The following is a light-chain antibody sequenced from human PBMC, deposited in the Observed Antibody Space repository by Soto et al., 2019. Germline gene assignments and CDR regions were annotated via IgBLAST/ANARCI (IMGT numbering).Light chain of an antibody. CDR1: SSNIGAHYD. J-gene: IGLJ2*01. CDR3: QSYDSSLSAVV. V-gene: IGLV1-40*01. Sequence: QLVLTQPPSVSGAPGQRVTISCTGSSSNIGAHYDVHWYQQLPGTAPRLLIYSKTIRPSGVPVRFSASQSGTSASLAITGLQAEDEADYYCQSYDSSLSAVVFGGGTKVTVL. CDR2: SKT.